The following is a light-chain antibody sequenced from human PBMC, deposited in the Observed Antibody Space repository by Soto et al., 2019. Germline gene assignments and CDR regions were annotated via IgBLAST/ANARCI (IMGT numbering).Light chain of an antibody. CDR3: QHYSSVWA. Sequence: DIHRTQSPCTLSSSLVERVTITCRASQSISRGLAWYQQKPGKAPNLLIYDASTLESGVPSRFSGSGSGTEFTLTISSLQTDDFATYYCQHYSSVWAFGQGTKVDI. J-gene: IGKJ1*01. CDR2: DAS. CDR1: QSISRG. V-gene: IGKV1-5*01.